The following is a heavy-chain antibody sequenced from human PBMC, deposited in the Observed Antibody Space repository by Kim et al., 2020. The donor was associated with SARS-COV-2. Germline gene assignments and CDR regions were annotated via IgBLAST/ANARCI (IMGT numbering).Heavy chain of an antibody. CDR1: GFTFSSYG. CDR3: ARDGIEMATLEDFDF. V-gene: IGHV3-33*08. CDR2: IWYDGSNK. Sequence: GGSLRLSCAASGFTFSSYGMHWVRQAPGKGLEWVAVIWYDGSNKYYADSVKGRFTISRDNSKNTLYLQMNSLRAEDTAVYYCARDGIEMATLEDFDFWGQGTMVTVSS. J-gene: IGHJ3*01. D-gene: IGHD5-12*01.